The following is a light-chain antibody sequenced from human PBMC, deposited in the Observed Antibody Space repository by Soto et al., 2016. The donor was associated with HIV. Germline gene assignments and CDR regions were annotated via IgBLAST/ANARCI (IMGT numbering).Light chain of an antibody. J-gene: IGKJ1*01. CDR2: GAS. Sequence: DIQMTQSPSSLSASVGDRVTITCRANQGLSNSLAWYQQKPGKAPKFLLYGASRLQSGVPSRFSGSGSGTDYTLTITSLQPEDFATYYCQQYYSTPQTFGQGPRWKSN. CDR3: QQYYSTPQT. CDR1: QGLSNS. V-gene: IGKV1-NL1*01.